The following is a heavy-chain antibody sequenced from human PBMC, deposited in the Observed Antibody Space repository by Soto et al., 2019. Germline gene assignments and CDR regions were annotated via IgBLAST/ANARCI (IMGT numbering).Heavy chain of an antibody. D-gene: IGHD6-19*01. J-gene: IGHJ4*02. V-gene: IGHV3-30*18. CDR1: GFTFSAYG. Sequence: QVHLVESGGGVVQPGRSLRLSCAASGFTFSAYGIHWVRQAPGKGLEWVAVISYDGSNKYYADSVKGRFTISRDNSKNTLYLQMNSLRAEDTAVYYCAKDLLSSGSYYVDYWGQGILVTVSS. CDR2: ISYDGSNK. CDR3: AKDLLSSGSYYVDY.